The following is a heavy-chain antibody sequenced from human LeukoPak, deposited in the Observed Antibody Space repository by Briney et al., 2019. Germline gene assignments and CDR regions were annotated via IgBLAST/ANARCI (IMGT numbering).Heavy chain of an antibody. J-gene: IGHJ4*02. V-gene: IGHV4-59*12. Sequence: PSETLSLTCTVSGGSISSYYWSWIRQPPGKGLEWIGYIYYSGSTNYNPSLKSRVTISVDTSKNQFSLKLSSVTAADTAVYYCASYSGSRGTDYWGQGTLVTVSS. D-gene: IGHD5-12*01. CDR3: ASYSGSRGTDY. CDR1: GGSISSYY. CDR2: IYYSGST.